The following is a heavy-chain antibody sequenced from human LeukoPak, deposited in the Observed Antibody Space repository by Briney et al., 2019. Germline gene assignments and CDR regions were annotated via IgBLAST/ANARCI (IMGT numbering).Heavy chain of an antibody. CDR2: IIPIFGTA. J-gene: IGHJ6*02. CDR1: GGTFSSYA. D-gene: IGHD5-18*01. CDR3: ARCPGDQGSRDTAMVAPDFGMDV. Sequence: GASVKVSCKASGGTFSSYAISWVRQAPGQGLEWMGGIIPIFGTANYAQKFQGRVTITADESTSTAYMELSSLRYAAVYYCARCPGDQGSRDTAMVAPDFGMDVWGQGTTVTVSS. V-gene: IGHV1-69*13.